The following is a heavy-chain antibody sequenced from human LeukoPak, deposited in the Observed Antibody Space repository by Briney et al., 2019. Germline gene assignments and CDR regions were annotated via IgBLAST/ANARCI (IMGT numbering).Heavy chain of an antibody. V-gene: IGHV3-21*01. CDR2: ISSSSSYI. CDR3: ARGRYGDYYFDY. J-gene: IGHJ4*02. Sequence: KSGGSLRLSCAASGFTLSSYSMNWVRQAPGKGLEWVSSISSSSSYIYYADSVKGRFTISRDNAKNSLYLQMNSLRAEDTAVYYCARGRYGDYYFDYWGQGTLVTVSS. CDR1: GFTLSSYS. D-gene: IGHD4-17*01.